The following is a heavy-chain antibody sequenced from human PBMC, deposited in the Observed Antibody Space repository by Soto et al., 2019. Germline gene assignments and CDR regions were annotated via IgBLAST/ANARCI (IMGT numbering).Heavy chain of an antibody. CDR1: GGSFSGYY. Sequence: QVQLQQRGAGLLKPSETLSLTCAVYGGSFSGYYWSWIRQPPGKGLDWIGEINHSGSTNYNPSLKSQVTISVDTSMNQFSMKLSSVTAADTAVYYFAGGRGGLAAPDGGYYMDVWGKGTTVTVSS. CDR2: INHSGST. D-gene: IGHD6-6*01. CDR3: AGGRGGLAAPDGGYYMDV. J-gene: IGHJ6*03. V-gene: IGHV4-34*01.